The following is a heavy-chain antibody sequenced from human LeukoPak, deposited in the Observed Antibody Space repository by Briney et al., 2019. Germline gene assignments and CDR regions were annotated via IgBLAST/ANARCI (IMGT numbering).Heavy chain of an antibody. D-gene: IGHD2-21*01. CDR2: INPNSGGT. J-gene: IGHJ5*02. Sequence: AAVTVSCKSSGYSFTDYYMHWVRQAPGQGLEWMGWINPNSGGTSSAQKFQGRVNMTRDTSITTVYMEVRWLTSDDTAVYYCARADRLHGGPYLIGPWGQGTLVTVSS. V-gene: IGHV1-2*02. CDR3: ARADRLHGGPYLIGP. CDR1: GYSFTDYY.